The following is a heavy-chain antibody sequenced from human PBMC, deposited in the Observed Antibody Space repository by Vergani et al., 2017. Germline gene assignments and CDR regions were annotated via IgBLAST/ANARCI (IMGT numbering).Heavy chain of an antibody. CDR3: ARGDIVVARGFDP. D-gene: IGHD2-15*01. V-gene: IGHV4-61*01. J-gene: IGHJ5*02. CDR2: IYYSGST. CDR1: GGSVSSGSYY. Sequence: QVQLQESGPGLVKPSETLSLTCTVSGGSVSSGSYYWSWIRQPPGKGLEWIGYIYYSGSTNYNPSLKSRVTISVDTSKNQFSLKLSSVTAADTAVYYCARGDIVVARGFDPWGQGTLVTVSS.